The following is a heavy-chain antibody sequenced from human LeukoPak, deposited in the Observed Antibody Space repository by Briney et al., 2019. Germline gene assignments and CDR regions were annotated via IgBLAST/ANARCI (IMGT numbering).Heavy chain of an antibody. D-gene: IGHD6-13*01. CDR1: GFTFSSYA. V-gene: IGHV3-30-3*01. J-gene: IGHJ6*02. CDR2: ISYDGSNK. CDR3: ARDLAIADVDYYYGMDV. Sequence: PGGSLRLSCAASGFTFSSYAMHWVRQAPGKGLEWVAVISYDGSNKYYADSVKGQFTISRDNSKNTLYLQMNSLRAEDTAVYYCARDLAIADVDYYYGMDVWGQGTTVTVSS.